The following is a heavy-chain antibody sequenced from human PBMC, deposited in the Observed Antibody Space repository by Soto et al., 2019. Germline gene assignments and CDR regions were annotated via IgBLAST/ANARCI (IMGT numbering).Heavy chain of an antibody. CDR1: GGTFSSYA. Sequence: SVKVSCKASGGTFSSYAISWVRQAPGQGLEWMGGIIPIFGTANYAQKFQGRVTITADESTSTAYMELSSLRSEDTAVYYCARGRDTAMVYYYYGMDVWGQGTTVTVSS. D-gene: IGHD5-18*01. CDR3: ARGRDTAMVYYYYGMDV. CDR2: IIPIFGTA. V-gene: IGHV1-69*13. J-gene: IGHJ6*02.